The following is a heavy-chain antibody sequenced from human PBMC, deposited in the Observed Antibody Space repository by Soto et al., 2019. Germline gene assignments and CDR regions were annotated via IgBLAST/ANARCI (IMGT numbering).Heavy chain of an antibody. CDR2: IVPNVGTV. Sequence: QMQLVQSGAEVKKPGSSVKVSCKDSGGTLSSFINYPINWVRQAPGQGLEWMGGIVPNVGTVNYAQKFQGRVTITADKSTGTAYMELSSLRSEDTALYYCARRDTSGFLRYFDNWCQGTLVTVSS. CDR1: GGTLSSFINYP. CDR3: ARRDTSGFLRYFDN. D-gene: IGHD3-3*01. V-gene: IGHV1-69*06. J-gene: IGHJ4*02.